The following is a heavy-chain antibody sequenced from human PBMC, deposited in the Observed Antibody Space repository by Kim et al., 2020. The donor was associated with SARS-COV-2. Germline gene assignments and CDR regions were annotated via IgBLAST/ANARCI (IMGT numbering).Heavy chain of an antibody. D-gene: IGHD6-19*01. Sequence: ASVKVSCKASGYTFTSYGISWVRQAPGQGLEWMGWISAYNGNTNYAQKLQGRVTMTTDTSTSTAYMELRSLRSDDTAVYYCAREGGGGYSSGWYWFDPWGQGTLVTVSS. CDR1: GYTFTSYG. V-gene: IGHV1-18*01. J-gene: IGHJ5*02. CDR3: AREGGGGYSSGWYWFDP. CDR2: ISAYNGNT.